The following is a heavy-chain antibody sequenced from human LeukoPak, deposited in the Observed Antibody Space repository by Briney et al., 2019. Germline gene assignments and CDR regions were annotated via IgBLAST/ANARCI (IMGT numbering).Heavy chain of an antibody. CDR3: ARINYYDGSGFYRDY. V-gene: IGHV3-53*01. CDR1: GFTVSDYY. J-gene: IGHJ4*02. CDR2: IYSGGKT. Sequence: GGSLRLSCADSGFTVSDYYMSWVRLAPGKGLEWVSVIYSGGKTYYADSVKGRFTISRDDSKNTLHLQMNSLRAEDTAVYYCARINYYDGSGFYRDYWGQGTLVTVSS. D-gene: IGHD3-22*01.